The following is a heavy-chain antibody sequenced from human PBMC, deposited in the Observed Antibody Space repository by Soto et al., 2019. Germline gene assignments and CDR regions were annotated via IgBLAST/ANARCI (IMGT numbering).Heavy chain of an antibody. CDR3: ARELGADYCSSTSCYSGDY. CDR2: INPSGGST. D-gene: IGHD2-2*01. Sequence: SVKFSWKAPAYPVTGYYMHWVRQAPGQGLEWMGIINPSGGSTSYAQKFQGRVTMTRDTSTSTVYMELSSLRSEDTAVYYCARELGADYCSSTSCYSGDYWGQGTLVTVSS. V-gene: IGHV1-46*01. J-gene: IGHJ4*02. CDR1: AYPVTGYY.